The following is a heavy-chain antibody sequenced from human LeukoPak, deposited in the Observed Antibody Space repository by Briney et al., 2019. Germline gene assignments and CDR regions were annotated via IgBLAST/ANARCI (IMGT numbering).Heavy chain of an antibody. CDR2: ISGSGGST. CDR3: AKGRYSTYSRYFDY. CDR1: GFTFSSYA. D-gene: IGHD6-13*01. V-gene: IGHV3-23*01. J-gene: IGHJ4*02. Sequence: GGSLRLSCAASGFTFSSYAMSWVRQAPGKGLEWVSAISGSGGSTYYADSVRGRFTISRDNSKNTLYLQMNSLRAEDTAVYYCAKGRYSTYSRYFDYWGQGTLVTVSS.